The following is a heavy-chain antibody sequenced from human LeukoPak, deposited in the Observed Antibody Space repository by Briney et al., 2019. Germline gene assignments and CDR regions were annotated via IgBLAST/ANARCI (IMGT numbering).Heavy chain of an antibody. J-gene: IGHJ4*02. V-gene: IGHV3-23*01. CDR1: GFTFSSYA. CDR2: ISGSGGST. Sequence: PGGSLRLSCAASGFTFSSYAMSWVRQAPGKGLEWVSAISGSGGSTYYADSVKGRFTISRDNSKNTLYLQMNSLRAEDTAVYYCAKDQIRYYDSSGYYSGLDYWGQRTLVTVSS. D-gene: IGHD3-22*01. CDR3: AKDQIRYYDSSGYYSGLDY.